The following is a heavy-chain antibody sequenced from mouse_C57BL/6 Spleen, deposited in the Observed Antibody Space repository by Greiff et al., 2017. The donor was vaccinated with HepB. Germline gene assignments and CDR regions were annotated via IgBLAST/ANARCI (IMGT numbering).Heavy chain of an antibody. D-gene: IGHD2-5*01. V-gene: IGHV1-19*01. CDR3: ARGGLYSNYEGNYAMDY. CDR1: GYTFTDYY. J-gene: IGHJ4*01. Sequence: EVQLQQSGPVLVKPGASVKMSCKASGYTFTDYYMNWVKQSHGKSLEWIGVINPYNGGTSYNQKFKGKATLTVDKSSSTAYMELNSLTSEDSAVYYCARGGLYSNYEGNYAMDYWGQGTSVTVSS. CDR2: INPYNGGT.